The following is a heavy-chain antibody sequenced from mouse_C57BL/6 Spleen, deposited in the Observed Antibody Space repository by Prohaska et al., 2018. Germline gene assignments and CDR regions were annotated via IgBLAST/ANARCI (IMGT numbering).Heavy chain of an antibody. CDR2: IHPNSGST. J-gene: IGHJ4*01. CDR3: AREFLLLRSTFYAMDY. CDR1: GYTFTSYW. Sequence: QVQLQQPGAELVKPGASVKLSCKASGYTFTSYWMHWVKQRPGQGLEWIGMIHPNSGSTNYNEKFKSKATLTVDKSSSTAYMQLSSLTSEDSAVYYCAREFLLLRSTFYAMDYWGQGTSVTVSS. D-gene: IGHD1-1*01. V-gene: IGHV1-64*01.